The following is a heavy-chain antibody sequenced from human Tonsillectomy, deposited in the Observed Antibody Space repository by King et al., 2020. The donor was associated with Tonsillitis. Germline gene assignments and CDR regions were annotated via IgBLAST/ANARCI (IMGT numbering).Heavy chain of an antibody. J-gene: IGHJ4*02. Sequence: VQLPQSGPGLVKPSQTLSLTCVISGDSVSSNRAAWNWIRQSPSRGLEWLGKTYYRSKWYHDYAVSVKSRMTINPDTSRNQFSLQLNSVTPEDTAVYYCARDLVVQLEVFDYWGQGTLVTVSS. V-gene: IGHV6-1*01. CDR2: TYYRSKWYH. CDR3: ARDLVVQLEVFDY. D-gene: IGHD1-1*01. CDR1: GDSVSSNRAA.